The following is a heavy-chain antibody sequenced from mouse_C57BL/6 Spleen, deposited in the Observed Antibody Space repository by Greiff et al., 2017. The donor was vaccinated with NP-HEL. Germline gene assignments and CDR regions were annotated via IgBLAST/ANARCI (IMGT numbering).Heavy chain of an antibody. CDR2: ISSGSSTI. CDR3: ASPIYYYGSSYGRYYAMDY. Sequence: EVQLVESGGGLVKPGGSLKLSCAASGFTFSDYGMHWVRQAPEKGLEWVASISSGSSTIYYADTVQGRFPISRDNAKNTLFLQMTSLRSEDTAMYYCASPIYYYGSSYGRYYAMDYWGQGTSVTVAS. CDR1: GFTFSDYG. V-gene: IGHV5-17*01. D-gene: IGHD1-1*01. J-gene: IGHJ4*01.